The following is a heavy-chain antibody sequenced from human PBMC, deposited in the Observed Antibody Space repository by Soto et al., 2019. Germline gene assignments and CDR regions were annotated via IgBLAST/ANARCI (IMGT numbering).Heavy chain of an antibody. CDR1: GFTFSNAW. V-gene: IGHV3-15*07. J-gene: IGHJ4*02. CDR2: IKSKTDGGTT. CDR3: TTDRRDPYYYDSSGYYPIDY. D-gene: IGHD3-22*01. Sequence: EVQLVESGGGLVKPGGSLRLSCAASGFTFSNAWMNWVRQAPGKGLEWVGRIKSKTDGGTTDYAAPVKGRFTISRDDSKNTLYLQMNSLKTEDTAVYYCTTDRRDPYYYDSSGYYPIDYWGQGTLVTVSS.